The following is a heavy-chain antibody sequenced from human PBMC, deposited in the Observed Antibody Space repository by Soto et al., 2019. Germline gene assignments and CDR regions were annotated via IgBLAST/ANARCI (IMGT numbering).Heavy chain of an antibody. CDR1: GFTFSSHA. V-gene: IGHV3-23*01. J-gene: IGHJ4*02. D-gene: IGHD3-22*01. Sequence: GESLKISCAASGFTFSSHAMSWVRQAPGKGLEWVSAISGSGGSTYYADSVKGRFTISRDNSKNTLYLQMNSLRAEDTAVYYCAKDKYYDSSGPAYYFDYWGQGTLVTVS. CDR2: ISGSGGST. CDR3: AKDKYYDSSGPAYYFDY.